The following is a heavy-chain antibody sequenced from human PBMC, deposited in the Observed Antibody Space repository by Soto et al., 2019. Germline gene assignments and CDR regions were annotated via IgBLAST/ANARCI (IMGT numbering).Heavy chain of an antibody. CDR2: ISGSGGST. J-gene: IGHJ1*01. D-gene: IGHD5-18*01. CDR1: GFTFSSYA. CDR3: AKGVDTAMVVFVFQH. V-gene: IGHV3-23*01. Sequence: PGGSLRLSCAASGFTFSSYAMSWVRQAPGKGLEWVAAISGSGGSTYYADSVKGRFTISRDNSKNTLYLQMNSLRAEDTAVYYCAKGVDTAMVVFVFQHWGQGTLVTVSS.